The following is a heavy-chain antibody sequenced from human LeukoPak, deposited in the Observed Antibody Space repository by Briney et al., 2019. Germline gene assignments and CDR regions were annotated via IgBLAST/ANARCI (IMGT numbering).Heavy chain of an antibody. Sequence: GGSLRLSCAAAGFTFSSYGMHCVRQAPGKGLEWVAVIWYDGSNKYYADSVKGRFTISRDNSKNTLYLQMNSLRAEDTAVYYCANGYCSSTSCSSFDYWGQGTLVTVSS. J-gene: IGHJ4*02. V-gene: IGHV3-33*06. CDR3: ANGYCSSTSCSSFDY. CDR1: GFTFSSYG. D-gene: IGHD2-2*01. CDR2: IWYDGSNK.